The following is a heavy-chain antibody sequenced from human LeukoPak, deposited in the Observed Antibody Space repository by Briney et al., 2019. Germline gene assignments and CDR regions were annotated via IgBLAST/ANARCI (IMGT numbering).Heavy chain of an antibody. V-gene: IGHV4-39*07. CDR2: IYYSGST. CDR1: GGSISSSSYY. Sequence: SETLSLTCTVSGGSISSSSYYWGWIRQPPGKGLEWIGSIYYSGSTYYNPSLKSRVTISVDTSKIQFSLRLSSLTAADTAVYYCAGTYYYTSGSYSNFDYWGQGTLVTVSS. CDR3: AGTYYYTSGSYSNFDY. J-gene: IGHJ4*02. D-gene: IGHD3-10*01.